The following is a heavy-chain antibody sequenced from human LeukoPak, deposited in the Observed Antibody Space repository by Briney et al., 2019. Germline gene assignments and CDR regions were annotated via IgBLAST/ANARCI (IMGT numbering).Heavy chain of an antibody. V-gene: IGHV1-2*06. D-gene: IGHD1-26*01. J-gene: IGHJ4*02. CDR1: GYTFTGYY. Sequence: ASVKVSCKXSGYTFTGYYIHWVRQAPGQGLEWMGRINPNSGGTNYAQKFQGRVTMTRDTSISTAYMELSRLRSDDTAAYYCARRENDYWGQGTLVTVSS. CDR3: ARRENDY. CDR2: INPNSGGT.